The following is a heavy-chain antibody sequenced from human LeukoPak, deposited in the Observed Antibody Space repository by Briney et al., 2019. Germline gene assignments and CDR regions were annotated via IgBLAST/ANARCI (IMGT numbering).Heavy chain of an antibody. J-gene: IGHJ6*03. CDR3: ARIAAVTTGNYYYYYMDV. V-gene: IGHV4-34*01. Sequence: SETLSLTCAVYGGSFSGYYWSWIRQPPGKGLEWIGEINHSGSTNYNPSLKSRVTISVDTSTNQFSLKLSSVTAADTAVYYCARIAAVTTGNYYYYYMDVWGKGTTVTVSS. D-gene: IGHD4-17*01. CDR2: INHSGST. CDR1: GGSFSGYY.